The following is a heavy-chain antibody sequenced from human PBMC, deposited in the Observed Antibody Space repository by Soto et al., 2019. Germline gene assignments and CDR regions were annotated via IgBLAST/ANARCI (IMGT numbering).Heavy chain of an antibody. CDR2: ISYDGTNK. CDR1: GFTFSISP. D-gene: IGHD7-27*01. J-gene: IGHJ4*02. Sequence: VQLVESGGGLVKPGGSLRVSCAASGFTFSISPMHWVRQAPGKGPEWVALISYDGTNKFYADSVKGRFTISRDNSKSTLYLQVDSLRPEDAAVYYCARDPKTSGGQHWAFNYFDSWGQGTLVTVSS. CDR3: ARDPKTSGGQHWAFNYFDS. V-gene: IGHV3-30-3*01.